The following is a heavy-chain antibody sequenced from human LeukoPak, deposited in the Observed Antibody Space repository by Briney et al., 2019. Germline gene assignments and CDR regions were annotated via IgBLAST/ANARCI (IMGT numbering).Heavy chain of an antibody. Sequence: RPSETLSLTCTVSGDSISSGGYYWSWIRQHPGKGLEWIGYIYYSGSTYYNPSLKSRVTISVDTSKNQFSLKLSSVTAADTAVYYCARVGSTTLLYYFDYWGQGTLVTVSS. J-gene: IGHJ4*02. CDR1: GDSISSGGYY. V-gene: IGHV4-31*03. CDR2: IYYSGST. D-gene: IGHD2-2*01. CDR3: ARVGSTTLLYYFDY.